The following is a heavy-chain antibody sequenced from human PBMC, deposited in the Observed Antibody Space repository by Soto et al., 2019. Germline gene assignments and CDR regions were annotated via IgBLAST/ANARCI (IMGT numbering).Heavy chain of an antibody. V-gene: IGHV3-72*01. Sequence: ESGGGLVQPGRSLRLSCVGSGSSFSDHHMDWVRQAPGKGLEWVGRARNKVNGYTIDYAASVLGRFTISRDDSKNSLYLQMNRLKTEDTAVYFCARLMGTSFDLWGQGTLVTVSS. CDR3: ARLMGTSFDL. J-gene: IGHJ4*02. D-gene: IGHD2-8*01. CDR1: GSSFSDHH. CDR2: ARNKVNGYTI.